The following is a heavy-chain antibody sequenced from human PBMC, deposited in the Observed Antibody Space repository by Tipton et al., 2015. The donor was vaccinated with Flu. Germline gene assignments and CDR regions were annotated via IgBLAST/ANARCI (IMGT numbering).Heavy chain of an antibody. CDR3: ARDRGDNAEYFQH. CDR1: GGSISSYY. V-gene: IGHV4-59*12. J-gene: IGHJ1*01. CDR2: IYYSGST. D-gene: IGHD4-17*01. Sequence: TLSLTCTVSGGSISSYYWSWIRQPPGKGLEWIGYIYYSGSTNYNPSLKSRVTISVDTSKNQFSLKLRSVTAADTAVYYCARDRGDNAEYFQHWGQGTLVTVSS.